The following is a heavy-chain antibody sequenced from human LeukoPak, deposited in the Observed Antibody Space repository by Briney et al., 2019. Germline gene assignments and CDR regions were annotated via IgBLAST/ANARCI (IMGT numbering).Heavy chain of an antibody. D-gene: IGHD3-10*01. CDR3: ARRYYGSGALPDY. V-gene: IGHV4-34*01. J-gene: IGHJ4*02. CDR2: INHSGST. Sequence: SETLSLTCAVYGGSFSGYYWSWIRQPPGKGLEWIGEINHSGSTNYNPSLKSRVTISVDTSKNQFSLKLSSVTAADTAVYYCARRYYGSGALPDYWGQVTLVTVSS. CDR1: GGSFSGYY.